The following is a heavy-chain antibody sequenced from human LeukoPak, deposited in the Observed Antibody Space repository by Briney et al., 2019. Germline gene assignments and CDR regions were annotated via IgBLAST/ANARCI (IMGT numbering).Heavy chain of an antibody. Sequence: PSETLSLTCTVSGGSISSSRYFWGWIRQPPGKGLEWIGSIYNRGSTYYNPSLKSRVTISEDTSKNQFSLRLSSVTAADTAVYYCARDRGTLVRGGDFDYWGQGTLVTVSS. CDR3: ARDRGTLVRGGDFDY. D-gene: IGHD3-10*01. CDR1: GGSISSSRYF. J-gene: IGHJ4*02. CDR2: IYNRGST. V-gene: IGHV4-39*07.